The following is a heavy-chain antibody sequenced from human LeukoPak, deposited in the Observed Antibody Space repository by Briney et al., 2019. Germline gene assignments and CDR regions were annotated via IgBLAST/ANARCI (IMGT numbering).Heavy chain of an antibody. Sequence: SETLSLTCTVSGGSISSSSYYWGWIRQPPGKGLEWIGSIYHSGSTYYNPSLKSRVTISVDTSKNQFSLKLSSVTAADTAVYYCARDSDYREYFQHWGQGTLVTVSS. CDR3: ARDSDYREYFQH. CDR2: IYHSGST. D-gene: IGHD3-22*01. CDR1: GGSISSSSYY. V-gene: IGHV4-39*07. J-gene: IGHJ1*01.